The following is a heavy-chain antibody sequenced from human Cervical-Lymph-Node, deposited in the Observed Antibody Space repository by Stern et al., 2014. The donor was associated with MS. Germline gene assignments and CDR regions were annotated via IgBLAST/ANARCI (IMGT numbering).Heavy chain of an antibody. J-gene: IGHJ4*02. CDR2: ISSTSTYK. Sequence: EVQLVESGGGLVKPGGSLRLSCAASGFTFNSFSMNWVRQAPGKGLEWVSSISSTSTYKDYADSVKGRFTISRDNAKNSLYLDMNRLRAEDTAVYYCARDDSYSSSSHWGQGTLVTVSS. V-gene: IGHV3-21*06. CDR1: GFTFNSFS. CDR3: ARDDSYSSSSH. D-gene: IGHD6-13*01.